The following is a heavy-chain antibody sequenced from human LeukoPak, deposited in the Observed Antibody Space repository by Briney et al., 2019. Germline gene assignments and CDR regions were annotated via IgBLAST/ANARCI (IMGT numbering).Heavy chain of an antibody. V-gene: IGHV3-11*04. CDR1: GFTFSDYY. D-gene: IGHD3-3*01. CDR3: ARDTYGVTIFGVVSPHNWFDP. J-gene: IGHJ5*02. Sequence: GGSLRLSCAASGFTFSDYYMSWIRQAPGKGLEWVSYISSSGSTIYYADSVKGRFTISRDNAKNSLYLQMNSLRAEDTAVYYCARDTYGVTIFGVVSPHNWFDPWGQGTLGTVSS. CDR2: ISSSGSTI.